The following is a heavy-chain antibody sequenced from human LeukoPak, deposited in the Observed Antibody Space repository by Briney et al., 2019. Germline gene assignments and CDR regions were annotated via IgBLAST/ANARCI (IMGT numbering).Heavy chain of an antibody. J-gene: IGHJ4*02. CDR1: GFSFSSYA. V-gene: IGHV3-23*01. D-gene: IGHD6-19*01. CDR2: ISGSGDNT. CDR3: AKRSGYTTGWFFDY. Sequence: GGSLKLSCAASGFSFSSYAMSWVRQAPGKGLEWVSSISGSGDNTYYAESVKGRFTISRDNSKNTLFLQMNSLRAEDTAVFYCAKRSGYTTGWFFDYWGQGTLVTVSS.